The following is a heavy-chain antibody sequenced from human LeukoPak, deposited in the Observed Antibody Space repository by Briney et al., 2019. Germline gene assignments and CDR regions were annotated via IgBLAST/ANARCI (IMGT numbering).Heavy chain of an antibody. V-gene: IGHV4-38-2*02. CDR3: ARGGVTVTTWFDN. CDR1: GGSISSYY. D-gene: IGHD4-17*01. Sequence: SETLSLTCTVSGGSISSYYWSWIRQPPGKGLEWVGSIFHSGTTYYNPSLRSRVTISVDSSKNQFSLKLSSVTAADTAVYFCARGGVTVTTWFDNWGQGTLVTVSS. CDR2: IFHSGTT. J-gene: IGHJ4*02.